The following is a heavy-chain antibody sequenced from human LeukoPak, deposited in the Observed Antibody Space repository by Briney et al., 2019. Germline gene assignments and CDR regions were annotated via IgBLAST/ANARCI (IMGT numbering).Heavy chain of an antibody. V-gene: IGHV4-39*07. CDR2: INHSGST. CDR1: GVSISSDSYY. CDR3: ARGRTYYYDSSGYVAFDI. Sequence: PSETLSLTCTVSGVSISSDSYYWSWIRQPPGKGLEWIGEINHSGSTNYNPSLKSRVTISVDTSKNQFSLKLSSVTAADTAVYYCARGRTYYYDSSGYVAFDIWGQGTMVTVSS. D-gene: IGHD3-22*01. J-gene: IGHJ3*02.